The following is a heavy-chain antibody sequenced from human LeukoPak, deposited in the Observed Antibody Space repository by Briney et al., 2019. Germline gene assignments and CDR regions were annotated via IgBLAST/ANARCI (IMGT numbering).Heavy chain of an antibody. V-gene: IGHV1-2*02. J-gene: IGHJ5*02. CDR3: ARELEGGYSYGT. CDR2: INPNSGGT. Sequence: ASVKVSCKASGYTFTGYYMHWVRQAPGQGLEWMGWINPNSGGTNYAQKFQGRVTMTRDTSISTAYMELSRLRSDDTAVYYCARELEGGYSYGTWGQETLVTVSS. CDR1: GYTFTGYY. D-gene: IGHD5-18*01.